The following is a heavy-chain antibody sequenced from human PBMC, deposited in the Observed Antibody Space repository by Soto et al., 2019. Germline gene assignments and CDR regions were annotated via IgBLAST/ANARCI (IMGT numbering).Heavy chain of an antibody. CDR1: GGTFSSYA. CDR3: ARARRSGNCGGDCYPQDYWYIEL. V-gene: IGHV1-69*01. CDR2: IIPIFGTA. Sequence: QVQLVQSGAEVKKPGSSVKVSCKASGGTFSSYAISWVRQAPGQGLEWMGGIIPIFGTANYAQKFQGRVTITADESTSTAYMELSSLRSEDTAVYYCARARRSGNCGGDCYPQDYWYIELWGRGTLVTVSS. J-gene: IGHJ2*01. D-gene: IGHD2-21*02.